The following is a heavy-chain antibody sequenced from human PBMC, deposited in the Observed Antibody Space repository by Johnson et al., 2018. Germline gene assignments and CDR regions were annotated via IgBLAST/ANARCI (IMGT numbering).Heavy chain of an antibody. D-gene: IGHD3-16*01. CDR1: GFTFSSYS. V-gene: IGHV3-30*18. Sequence: VQLVETGGGLVKPGGSLRLSCAASGFTFSSYSMNWVRQAPGKGLEWVAVIAYDGSNKYYADSVKGRFTISRDNSKNTLYLQMNSLRAEETAVYYCAKETGYDYVLGHWGQGTLVTVSS. CDR2: IAYDGSNK. J-gene: IGHJ1*01. CDR3: AKETGYDYVLGH.